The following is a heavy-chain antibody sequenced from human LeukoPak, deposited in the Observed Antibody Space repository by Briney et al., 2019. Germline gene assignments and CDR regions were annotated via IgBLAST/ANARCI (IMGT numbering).Heavy chain of an antibody. J-gene: IGHJ6*03. CDR2: INTNTGNP. Sequence: ASVKVSSKASGYTFTRYAMNWVRQAPGQGLEWMGWINTNTGNPAYAQGFTGRFVFSLDTSVSTAYLQISSLKAEDTAVYYCARDRVSYDSSGWGYYYYYMDVWGKGTTVTISS. D-gene: IGHD3-22*01. CDR3: ARDRVSYDSSGWGYYYYYMDV. V-gene: IGHV7-4-1*02. CDR1: GYTFTRYA.